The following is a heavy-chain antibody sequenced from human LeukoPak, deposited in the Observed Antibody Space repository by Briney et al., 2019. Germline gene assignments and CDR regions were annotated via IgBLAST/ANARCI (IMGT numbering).Heavy chain of an antibody. CDR1: GFTFSSYG. J-gene: IGHJ4*02. Sequence: GGSLRLSCAASGFTFSSYGMHWVRQAPGKGLEWVAVISYDGSNKYYADSVKGRFTISRDNSKNTLYLQMNSLRAEDTAVYYCAKIGAVATTDYWGQGTLVTVSS. CDR2: ISYDGSNK. V-gene: IGHV3-30*18. CDR3: AKIGAVATTDY. D-gene: IGHD5-12*01.